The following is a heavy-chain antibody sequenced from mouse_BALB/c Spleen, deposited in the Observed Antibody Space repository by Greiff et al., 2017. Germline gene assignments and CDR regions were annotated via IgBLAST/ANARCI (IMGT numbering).Heavy chain of an antibody. V-gene: IGHV1S137*01. CDR1: GYTFTDYA. J-gene: IGHJ1*01. CDR2: ISTYYGDA. CDR3: ARAGFSVYWYFDV. Sequence: LVESGAELVRPGVSVKISCKGSGYTFTDYAMHWVKQSHAKSLEWIGVISTYYGDASYNQKFKGKATMTVDKSSSTAYMELARLTSEDSAIYYCARAGFSVYWYFDVWGAGTTVTVSS.